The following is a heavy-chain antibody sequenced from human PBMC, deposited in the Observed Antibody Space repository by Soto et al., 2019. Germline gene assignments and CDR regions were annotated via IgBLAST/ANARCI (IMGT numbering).Heavy chain of an antibody. J-gene: IGHJ4*02. V-gene: IGHV3-7*01. CDR3: AREGGDSSGHLDY. D-gene: IGHD6-19*01. CDR2: IKPDGSEK. CDR1: GLTFSSYW. Sequence: GGSLRLSCAASGLTFSSYWMHWVRQVPGKGLEWVANIKPDGSEKYYVDSMKGRFTISRDNAKNSLYLQMNSLRAEDTAVYYCAREGGDSSGHLDYWGQGTLVTVSS.